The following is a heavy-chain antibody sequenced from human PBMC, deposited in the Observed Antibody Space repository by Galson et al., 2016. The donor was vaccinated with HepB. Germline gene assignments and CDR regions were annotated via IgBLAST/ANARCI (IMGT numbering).Heavy chain of an antibody. J-gene: IGHJ4*02. CDR1: GFAFSNFA. V-gene: IGHV3-23*01. CDR2: ISGGGRTI. D-gene: IGHD4-17*01. Sequence: SLRLSCAASGFAFSNFALNWVRQAPGKGPQWVSVISGGGRTIYYADSVKGRFTIARDNSKSTVYLHMNSLRVEDTALYYCANAPHGERPPPLRDWGQGTLVTVSS. CDR3: ANAPHGERPPPLRD.